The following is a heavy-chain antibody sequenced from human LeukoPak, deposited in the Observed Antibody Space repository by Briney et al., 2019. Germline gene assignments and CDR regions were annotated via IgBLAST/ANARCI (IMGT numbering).Heavy chain of an antibody. Sequence: PGGSLRLSCALSGFTFRRYEMMCVRQAPGKGLEWLSYISSSGSTIYYADSVKGRFTISRDNAKNSLYLQMSSLRAEDTAVYFCARKLVHYLYFWGQGTLVTVSS. V-gene: IGHV3-48*03. CDR3: ARKLVHYLYF. J-gene: IGHJ4*02. CDR2: ISSSGSTI. D-gene: IGHD6-6*01. CDR1: GFTFRRYE.